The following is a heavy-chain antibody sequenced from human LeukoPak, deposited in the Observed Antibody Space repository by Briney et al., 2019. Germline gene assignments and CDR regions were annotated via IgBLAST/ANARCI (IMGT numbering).Heavy chain of an antibody. Sequence: ASVKVSCKASGYTFTSYDINWVRQATGQGLEWMGWMNPNTGNTGYAQKFQGRVTMTRNSSISTAYMELRSLRSDDTAVYYCARGGVLLWFGELSPPKNPFDYWGQGTLVTVSS. V-gene: IGHV1-8*01. J-gene: IGHJ4*02. D-gene: IGHD3-10*01. CDR3: ARGGVLLWFGELSPPKNPFDY. CDR1: GYTFTSYD. CDR2: MNPNTGNT.